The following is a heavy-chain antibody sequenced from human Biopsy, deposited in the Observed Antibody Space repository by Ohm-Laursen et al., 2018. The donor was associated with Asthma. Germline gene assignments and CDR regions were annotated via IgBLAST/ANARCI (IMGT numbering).Heavy chain of an antibody. CDR1: GGSFSNFA. Sequence: VASVKVSCKASGGSFSNFAFSWVRQAPGHGLEWMGTILTKFDITSYAEKFQGRVTITADKSTSTTYMELSRLRSEDTAVYYCARSYDTDSYPVLVLDYRGQGTPVTVSS. CDR3: ARSYDTDSYPVLVLDY. J-gene: IGHJ4*02. V-gene: IGHV1-69*04. CDR2: ILTKFDIT. D-gene: IGHD3-22*01.